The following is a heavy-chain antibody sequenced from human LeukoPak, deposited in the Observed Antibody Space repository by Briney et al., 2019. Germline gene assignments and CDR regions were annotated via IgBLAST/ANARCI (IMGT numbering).Heavy chain of an antibody. J-gene: IGHJ3*02. CDR2: IRYDGSNK. CDR1: GFTFSSYG. Sequence: GGSLRLSCAASGFTFSSYGMHWVRQAPGKGLEWVAFIRYDGSNKFYADSVKGRFTISRDNSKNTLYLQMNSLRAEDTAVYYCAKPNSSSPYDAFDIWGQGTMVTVSS. D-gene: IGHD6-6*01. V-gene: IGHV3-30*02. CDR3: AKPNSSSPYDAFDI.